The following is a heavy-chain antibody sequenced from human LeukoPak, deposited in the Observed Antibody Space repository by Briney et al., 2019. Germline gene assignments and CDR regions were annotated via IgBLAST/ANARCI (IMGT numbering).Heavy chain of an antibody. CDR3: AKDVDSSGFDY. J-gene: IGHJ4*02. V-gene: IGHV3-30*18. Sequence: TGGSLRLSCAASGFTFSSYGMHWVRQAPGKGLEWVAVISYDGSNKYYADSVKGRFTISRDNSKNTLYLQMNSLRAKDTAVYYCAKDVDSSGFDYWGQGTLVTVSS. CDR2: ISYDGSNK. CDR1: GFTFSSYG. D-gene: IGHD3-22*01.